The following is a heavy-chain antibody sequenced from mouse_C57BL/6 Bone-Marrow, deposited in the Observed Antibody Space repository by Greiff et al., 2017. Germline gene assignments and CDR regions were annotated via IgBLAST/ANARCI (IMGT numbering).Heavy chain of an antibody. V-gene: IGHV5-17*01. Sequence: EVKLVESGGGLVKPGGSLKLSCAASGFTFSDSGMHWVRQAPEKGLEWVAYISSSSSSIYYADTVKGRFTISIDNANNTLFLQMTSLRSEDTAMXYGARNDGYYCGYGDVWGTGTTVTVSS. CDR3: ARNDGYYCGYGDV. D-gene: IGHD2-3*01. J-gene: IGHJ1*03. CDR1: GFTFSDSG. CDR2: ISSSSSSI.